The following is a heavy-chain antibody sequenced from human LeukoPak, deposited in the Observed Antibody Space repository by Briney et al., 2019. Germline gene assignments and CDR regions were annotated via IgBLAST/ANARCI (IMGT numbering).Heavy chain of an antibody. CDR3: ARDNWNDFTVDY. D-gene: IGHD1-20*01. V-gene: IGHV3-21*01. Sequence: GGSLRLSCAASGFTFSSYSMNWVRQAPGKGLEWVSSISSSSSYIYYADSAKGRFTISRDNAKNSLYLQMNSLRAEDTAVYYCARDNWNDFTVDYWGQGTLVTVSS. CDR1: GFTFSSYS. CDR2: ISSSSSYI. J-gene: IGHJ4*02.